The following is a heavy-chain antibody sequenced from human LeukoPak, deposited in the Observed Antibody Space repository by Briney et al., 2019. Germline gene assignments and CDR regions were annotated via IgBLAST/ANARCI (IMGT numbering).Heavy chain of an antibody. V-gene: IGHV1-2*02. CDR2: INPNSGGT. Sequence: GASVKVSCKASGYTFTGYYIHWVRQAPGQGLEWMGWINPNSGGTNYAQRFQGRVTMTRDTSISTAYMELSRLRFEDTAVYHCARDSTGWSVDYWGQGTLVTVSS. CDR3: ARDSTGWSVDY. D-gene: IGHD6-19*01. J-gene: IGHJ4*02. CDR1: GYTFTGYY.